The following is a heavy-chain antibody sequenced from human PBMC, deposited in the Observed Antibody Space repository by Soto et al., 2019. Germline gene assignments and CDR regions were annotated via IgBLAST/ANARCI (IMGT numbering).Heavy chain of an antibody. D-gene: IGHD2-2*01. CDR1: GFTFSSYG. CDR3: ARDGTTIVGDDY. Sequence: QVQLVESGGGVVQPGRSLRLSCAASGFTFSSYGMHWVRQAPGKGLEWVAVIWYDGSNEYYADSVKGRFTISRDNSKKTRYLQMNSLRAEDTAVYYCARDGTTIVGDDYWGQGTLVIVSS. CDR2: IWYDGSNE. V-gene: IGHV3-33*01. J-gene: IGHJ4*02.